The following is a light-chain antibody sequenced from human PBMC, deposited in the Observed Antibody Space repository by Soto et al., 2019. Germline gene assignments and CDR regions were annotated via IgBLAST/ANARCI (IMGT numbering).Light chain of an antibody. V-gene: IGLV4-69*01. CDR2: LNSDGSH. Sequence: QSVLTQSPSASASLGASVKLICTLSSGHSSYAIAWHQQQPEKGPRYLMKLNSDGSHSKGDGIPDRFSGSSSGAERYLTISSLQSEDEADYYCQTWGTGIHVFGGGTQLTVL. CDR3: QTWGTGIHV. J-gene: IGLJ2*01. CDR1: SGHSSYA.